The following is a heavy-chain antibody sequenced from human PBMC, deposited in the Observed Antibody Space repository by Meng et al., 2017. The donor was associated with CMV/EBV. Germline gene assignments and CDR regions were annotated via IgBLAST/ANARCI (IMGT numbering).Heavy chain of an antibody. J-gene: IGHJ4*02. CDR2: IIPILGIA. V-gene: IGHV1-69*10. CDR3: ARYGISGVHY. Sequence: SVKVSCKASGGTFSSYAISWVRQAPGQGLEWMGGIIPILGIANYAQKFQGRVTMTRNTSISTAYMELSSLRSEDTAVYYCARYGISGVHYWGQGTLVTVSS. CDR1: GGTFSSYA. D-gene: IGHD3-9*01.